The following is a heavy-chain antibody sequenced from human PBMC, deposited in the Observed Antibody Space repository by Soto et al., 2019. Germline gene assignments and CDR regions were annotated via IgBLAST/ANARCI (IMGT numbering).Heavy chain of an antibody. CDR2: ISAYNGNT. Sequence: GASVKVSCKASGYTFTSYGISWVRQAPGQGLEWMGWISAYNGNTNYAQKIQGRVTMTTDTSTSTAYMELSSLRSEDTAVYYCAVDCSGGSCQINWFDPWGQGTLVTVSS. V-gene: IGHV1-18*01. CDR3: AVDCSGGSCQINWFDP. J-gene: IGHJ5*02. D-gene: IGHD2-15*01. CDR1: GYTFTSYG.